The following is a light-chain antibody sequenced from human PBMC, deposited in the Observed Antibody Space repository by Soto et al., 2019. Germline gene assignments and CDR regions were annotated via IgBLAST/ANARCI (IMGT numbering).Light chain of an antibody. CDR3: LPYCRSPC. CDR2: GAS. CDR1: QSVSSSY. V-gene: IGKV3-20*01. Sequence: IGWTMRPGTLSLSHGERATLSCRASQSVSSSYLAWYQQKPGQAPRLLIYGASSRATGIPDRFSGSGSGTDFTLTISRLEPEQFAVYYCLPYCRSPCFGPGSKVDIK. J-gene: IGKJ3*01.